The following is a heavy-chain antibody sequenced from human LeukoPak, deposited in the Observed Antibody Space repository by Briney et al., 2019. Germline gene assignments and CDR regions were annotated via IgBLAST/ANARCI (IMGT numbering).Heavy chain of an antibody. CDR2: FDPEDGET. CDR3: AVGIGGWARLKYNWFDP. CDR1: GYTLTELS. J-gene: IGHJ5*02. Sequence: ASVKVSCKVSGYTLTELSMHWVRQAPGKGLEWMGGFDPEDGETIYAQKFQGRVTMTEDTSTDTAYMELSSLRSEDTAVYYCAVGIGGWARLKYNWFDPWGQGTLVTVSS. V-gene: IGHV1-24*01. D-gene: IGHD3-16*01.